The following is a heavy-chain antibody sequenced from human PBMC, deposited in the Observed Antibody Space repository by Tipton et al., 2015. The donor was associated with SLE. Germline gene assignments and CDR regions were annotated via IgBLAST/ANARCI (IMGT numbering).Heavy chain of an antibody. CDR1: GGSISSYY. D-gene: IGHD4-17*01. J-gene: IGHJ2*01. CDR2: IYYSGST. V-gene: IGHV4-59*01. Sequence: TLSLTCTVSGGSISSYYWSWIRQPPGKGLEWIGYIYYSGSTNYNPSLKSRVTISVDTSKNQFSLKLTSVTAADTAVYYCARDLRGDYNWYFDLWGRGTLVTVSS. CDR3: ARDLRGDYNWYFDL.